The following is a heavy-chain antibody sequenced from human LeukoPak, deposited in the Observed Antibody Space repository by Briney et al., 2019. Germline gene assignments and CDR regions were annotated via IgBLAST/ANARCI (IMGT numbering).Heavy chain of an antibody. D-gene: IGHD3-3*01. CDR3: ARDFWSGYYAWFDP. Sequence: SETLSLTCTVSGGSISNYYWNWIRQPAGRGLEWIGRIYTSGSTNYNPSLKSRVTMSVDTSKNQFSLKLSSVTAADTAIYYCARDFWSGYYAWFDPWGQGTLVTVSS. J-gene: IGHJ5*02. CDR2: IYTSGST. V-gene: IGHV4-4*07. CDR1: GGSISNYY.